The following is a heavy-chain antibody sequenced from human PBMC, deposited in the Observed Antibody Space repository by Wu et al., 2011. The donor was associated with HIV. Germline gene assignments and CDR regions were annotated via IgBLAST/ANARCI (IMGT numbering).Heavy chain of an antibody. Sequence: QVQLVQSGAEMRKPGSSVKVSCKASGGNFDIYAINWVRQAPGQGLEWMGGIVPIFGAVDFAQKFQGRVTITADNSTSTAYMELSSLRSDDTAIYYCASVTCNRDHCYFPYLGDAFNIWGQGTKVTVSS. V-gene: IGHV1-69*06. CDR3: ASVTCNRDHCYFPYLGDAFNI. D-gene: IGHD2/OR15-2a*01. J-gene: IGHJ3*02. CDR1: GGNFDIYA. CDR2: IVPIFGAV.